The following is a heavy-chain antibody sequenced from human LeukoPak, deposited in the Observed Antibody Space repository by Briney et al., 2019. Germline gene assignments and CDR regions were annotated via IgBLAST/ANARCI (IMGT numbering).Heavy chain of an antibody. CDR1: GFTFSSYA. D-gene: IGHD3-22*01. CDR2: ISYDGSNK. V-gene: IGHV3-30*04. J-gene: IGHJ4*02. CDR3: ARESPTYYYDSSGYYPGV. Sequence: GGSLRLSCAASGFTFSSYAMHWVRQAPGKGLEWVAVISYDGSNKYYADSVKGRFTISRDNSKNTLYLQMNSMRAEDTAVYYCARESPTYYYDSSGYYPGVWGQGTLVTVSS.